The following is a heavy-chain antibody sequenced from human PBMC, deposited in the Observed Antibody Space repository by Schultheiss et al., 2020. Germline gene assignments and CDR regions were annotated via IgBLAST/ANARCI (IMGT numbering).Heavy chain of an antibody. V-gene: IGHV3-30*18. D-gene: IGHD3-16*02. Sequence: GESLKISCAASGFTFSSYGMHWVRQAPGKGLEWVAVISYDGSNKYYADSVKGRFTISRDNSKNTLYLQMNSLRAEDTAVYYCAKEYYDYIWGSYPGYYYGMDVWGQGTTVTVSS. CDR1: GFTFSSYG. CDR2: ISYDGSNK. CDR3: AKEYYDYIWGSYPGYYYGMDV. J-gene: IGHJ6*02.